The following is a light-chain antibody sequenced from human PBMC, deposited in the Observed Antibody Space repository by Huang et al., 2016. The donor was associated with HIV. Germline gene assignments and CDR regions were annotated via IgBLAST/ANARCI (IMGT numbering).Light chain of an antibody. J-gene: IGKJ4*01. Sequence: EIVMTQSPATLSVSPGERATVSCRASQSINSNIAWYQQKPGQAPRLLIYGASTRATGVPARFRGSESGTDFTLTISSLQSEDFAFYYCQHYNNWPPLVTFGGGTKVEIK. CDR2: GAS. CDR3: QHYNNWPPLVT. V-gene: IGKV3-15*01. CDR1: QSINSN.